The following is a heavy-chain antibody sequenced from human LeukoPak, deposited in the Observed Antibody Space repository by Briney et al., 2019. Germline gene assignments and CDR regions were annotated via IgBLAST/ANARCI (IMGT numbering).Heavy chain of an antibody. Sequence: PGGSLRLSCAASGLTFSSYSMNWVRQAPGKGLEWVSSISSSSSYIYYADSVKGRFTISRDNAKNSLYLQMNSLRAEDTAVYYCAREMTTVTRGEYYFDYWGQGTLATVSS. CDR2: ISSSSSYI. D-gene: IGHD4-17*01. CDR3: AREMTTVTRGEYYFDY. V-gene: IGHV3-21*01. J-gene: IGHJ4*02. CDR1: GLTFSSYS.